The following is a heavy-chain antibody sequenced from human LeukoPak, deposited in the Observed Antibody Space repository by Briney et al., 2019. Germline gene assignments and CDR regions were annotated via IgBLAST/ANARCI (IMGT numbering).Heavy chain of an antibody. CDR2: ISYDGSNK. J-gene: IGHJ4*02. D-gene: IGHD4-23*01. Sequence: GGSLRLSCAASGFTFSSYSMNWVRQAPGKGLEWVAVISYDGSNKYYADSVKGRFTISRDNSKNTLYLQMNSLRAEDTAVYYCARGTTVVTIDYWGQGTLVTVSS. CDR1: GFTFSSYS. V-gene: IGHV3-30*03. CDR3: ARGTTVVTIDY.